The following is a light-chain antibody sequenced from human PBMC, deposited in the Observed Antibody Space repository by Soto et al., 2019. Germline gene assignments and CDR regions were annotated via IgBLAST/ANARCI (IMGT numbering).Light chain of an antibody. J-gene: IGLJ1*01. Sequence: QSVLTQPPSASGTPGQRVTISCSGSSSNIGSNTVHWYQQLPGTAPKLLIYNNNQRPSGVPDRFSGSKSGTSASLAISGLQSEDEADYYWSAWDDSLNGLVFGTGNKLTVL. CDR2: NNN. CDR1: SSNIGSNT. V-gene: IGLV1-44*01. CDR3: SAWDDSLNGLV.